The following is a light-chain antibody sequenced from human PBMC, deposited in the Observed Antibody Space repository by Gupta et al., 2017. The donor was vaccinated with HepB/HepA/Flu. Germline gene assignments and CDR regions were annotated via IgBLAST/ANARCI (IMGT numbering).Light chain of an antibody. Sequence: QSVLTQPPSVSGAPGQRVTISCTGGSSNIGAGYDVHWYQQLPGTAPKLLIYGNSNRPSGVPDRFSGSKPGTSASLAITGLQAEDEADYYCQSYDRSLSAWVFGGGTKLTVL. CDR3: QSYDRSLSAWV. J-gene: IGLJ3*02. V-gene: IGLV1-40*01. CDR1: SSNIGAGYD. CDR2: GNS.